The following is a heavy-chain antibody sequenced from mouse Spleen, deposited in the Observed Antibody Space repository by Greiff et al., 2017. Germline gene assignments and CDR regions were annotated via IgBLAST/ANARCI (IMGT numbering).Heavy chain of an antibody. CDR1: GYTFTDYE. Sequence: VQLQQSGAELVRPGASVTLSCKASGYTFTDYEMHWVKQTPVHGLEWIGAIDPETGGTAHNQKFKGKAILTADKSSSTAYMELRSLTSEDSAVYYCTRYETARAPYWYFDVWGAGTTVTVSS. D-gene: IGHD3-2*01. V-gene: IGHV1-15*01. CDR2: IDPETGGT. CDR3: TRYETARAPYWYFDV. J-gene: IGHJ1*01.